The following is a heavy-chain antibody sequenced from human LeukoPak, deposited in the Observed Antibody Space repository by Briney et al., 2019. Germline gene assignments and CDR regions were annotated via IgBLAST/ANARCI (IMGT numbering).Heavy chain of an antibody. J-gene: IGHJ4*02. CDR3: ARQYVDICWPRYGDY. V-gene: IGHV4-39*01. CDR1: VGCISWSSYH. Sequence: SETLSLTCTVSVGCISWSSYHWGWFRQSPGKGLEWVGSVDYNGNTQYNPSLKSRVTISLDTSKNEFSLKLTYGTAADAATNYCARQYVDICWPRYGDYWGQGTLVTVSS. D-gene: IGHD2-15*01. CDR2: VDYNGNT.